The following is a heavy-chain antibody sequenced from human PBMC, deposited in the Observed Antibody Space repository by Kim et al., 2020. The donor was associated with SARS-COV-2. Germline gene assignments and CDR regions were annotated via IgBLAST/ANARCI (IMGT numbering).Heavy chain of an antibody. J-gene: IGHJ4*02. CDR2: INPNSGGT. V-gene: IGHV1-2*06. D-gene: IGHD2-8*02. CDR3: AREPPRGTGFTVSHNY. CDR1: GYTFTGYY. Sequence: ASVKVSCKASGYTFTGYYMHWVRQAPGQGLEWMGRINPNSGGTNYAQKFQGRVTMTRDTSISTAYMELSRLRSDDTAVYYCAREPPRGTGFTVSHNYWGQGTLVTVSS.